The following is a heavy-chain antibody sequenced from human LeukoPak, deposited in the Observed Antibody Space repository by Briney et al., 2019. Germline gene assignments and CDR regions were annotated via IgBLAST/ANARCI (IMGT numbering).Heavy chain of an antibody. Sequence: PGGSLRLSCAASGFTLSSYAMSWVRQAPGKGLEWGSIIYSAGSTYYADSVNARFTISRDNSKNTLYLQMNSLRTEDTALYYCARTVVVAATADYFDYWGQGTLVTVSS. CDR2: IYSAGST. D-gene: IGHD2-15*01. V-gene: IGHV3-23*03. J-gene: IGHJ4*02. CDR3: ARTVVVAATADYFDY. CDR1: GFTLSSYA.